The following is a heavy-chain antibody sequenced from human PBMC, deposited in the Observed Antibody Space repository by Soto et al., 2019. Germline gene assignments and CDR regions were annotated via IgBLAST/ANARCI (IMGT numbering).Heavy chain of an antibody. CDR3: ARDNMGRATVPRYYYYYGMDV. CDR1: GGSISSYY. J-gene: IGHJ6*02. CDR2: IYYSGST. V-gene: IGHV4-59*01. Sequence: PSETLSLTCTVSGGSISSYYWSWIRQPPGKGLEWIGYIYYSGSTNYNPSLKSRVTISVDTSKNQFSLKLSSVTAADTAVYYCARDNMGRATVPRYYYYYGMDVWGQGTTVTVSS. D-gene: IGHD4-4*01.